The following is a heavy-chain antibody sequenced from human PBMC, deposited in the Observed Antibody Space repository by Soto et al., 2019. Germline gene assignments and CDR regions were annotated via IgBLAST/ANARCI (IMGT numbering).Heavy chain of an antibody. V-gene: IGHV1-8*01. D-gene: IGHD2-2*01. CDR1: GYTFTSYN. J-gene: IGHJ4*02. CDR2: MNPNSGDT. Sequence: QVQLVQSGTEVKKPGASVKVSCNASGYTFTSYNINWVRQATGQGLEWMGWMNPNSGDTGYAQKFQSRVTMTVSTSTSTAYMELSSLRYYDTAVYYCAREGGVGYCSRTSCLNDYWFQGTLVTVSS. CDR3: AREGGVGYCSRTSCLNDY.